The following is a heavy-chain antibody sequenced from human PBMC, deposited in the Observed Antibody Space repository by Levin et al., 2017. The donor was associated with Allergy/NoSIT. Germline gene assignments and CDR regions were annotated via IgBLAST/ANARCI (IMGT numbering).Heavy chain of an antibody. CDR1: GGSFSGYY. CDR3: ARGRRNSLNFDY. Sequence: SETLSLTCAVYGGSFSGYYWSWIRQPPGKGLEWIGEINHSGSTNYNPSLKSRVTISVDTSKNQFSLKLSSVTAADTAVYYCARGRRNSLNFDYWGQGTLVTVSS. CDR2: INHSGST. J-gene: IGHJ4*02. D-gene: IGHD4-23*01. V-gene: IGHV4-34*01.